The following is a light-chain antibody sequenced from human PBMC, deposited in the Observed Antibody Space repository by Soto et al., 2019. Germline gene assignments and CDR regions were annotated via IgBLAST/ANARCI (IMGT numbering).Light chain of an antibody. V-gene: IGKV3-11*01. CDR2: DAS. CDR1: ESIGNY. Sequence: EVVLTQSPATLSLSPGERATLSCRASESIGNYLAWYQQKLGQAPKLLIYDASHRPIGIPGRFSGDGSGTDFTLTISSLEPEDFAVYYWQWRSDWPPRLTFGGGPKVEIK. J-gene: IGKJ4*01. CDR3: QWRSDWPPRLT.